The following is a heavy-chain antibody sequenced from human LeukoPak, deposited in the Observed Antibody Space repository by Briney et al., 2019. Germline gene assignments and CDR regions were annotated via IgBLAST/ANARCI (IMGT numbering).Heavy chain of an antibody. Sequence: PGGSLRLSCAASGFTFSDYYMSWIRQAPGKGLEWVSYISSSGSTIYYADSVKGRFTISRDNAKNSLYLQMNSLRAEDTAVYYCARDVLRYFDWLSTGTYNWFDPWGQGTLVTVSS. CDR2: ISSSGSTI. V-gene: IGHV3-11*01. J-gene: IGHJ5*02. CDR3: ARDVLRYFDWLSTGTYNWFDP. D-gene: IGHD3-9*01. CDR1: GFTFSDYY.